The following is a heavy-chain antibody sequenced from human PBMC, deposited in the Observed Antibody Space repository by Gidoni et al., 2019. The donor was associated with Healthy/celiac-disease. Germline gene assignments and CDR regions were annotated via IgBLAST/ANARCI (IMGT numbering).Heavy chain of an antibody. CDR1: GLPFCSYA. D-gene: IGHD2-2*01. CDR3: ARSQRGIVVVPGDY. V-gene: IGHV3-30*04. Sequence: QVQLVDSGGGVVQPGRSLRLSCAASGLPFCSYAMHWVSQVPVKGLEWVAVISYDGSNKYYEESVKGRFTISRDNSKNTLYLQMNSLRAEDTAVYYCARSQRGIVVVPGDYWGQGTLVTVSS. CDR2: ISYDGSNK. J-gene: IGHJ4*02.